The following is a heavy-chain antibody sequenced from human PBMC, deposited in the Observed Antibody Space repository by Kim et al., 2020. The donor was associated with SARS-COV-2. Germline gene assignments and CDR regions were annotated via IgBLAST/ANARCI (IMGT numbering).Heavy chain of an antibody. CDR3: ARRDRGFFRTDHKYYYGS. V-gene: IGHV4-34*01. Sequence: SETLSLTCAVSSGPFNDYYWSWIRQSPGKGLEWIGDINYTARRGRINQSANTNYNPSLKSRVTISGDASKNQFSLTLSSVTAADTDVYHCARRDRGFFRTDHKYYYGSWGQGTLVTVSS. J-gene: IGHJ4*02. CDR2: INYTARRGRINQSANT. CDR1: SGPFNDYY.